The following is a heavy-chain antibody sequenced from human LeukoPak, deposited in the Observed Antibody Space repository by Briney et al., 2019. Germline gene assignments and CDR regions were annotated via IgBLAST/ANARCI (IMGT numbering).Heavy chain of an antibody. CDR3: ARDPSTTGTTDYYYYGMDA. CDR1: GYTFTSYG. V-gene: IGHV1-18*01. D-gene: IGHD1-1*01. Sequence: ASVKVSCKASGYTFTSYGISWVRQAPGQGLEWTGWISAYNGNTNYAQKLQGRVTMTTDTSTSTAYMELRSLRSDDTAVYYCARDPSTTGTTDYYYYGMDAWGQGTTVTVSS. CDR2: ISAYNGNT. J-gene: IGHJ6*02.